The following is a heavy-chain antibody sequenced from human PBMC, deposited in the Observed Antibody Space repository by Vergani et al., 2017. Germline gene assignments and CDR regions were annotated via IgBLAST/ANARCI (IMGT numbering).Heavy chain of an antibody. D-gene: IGHD6-13*01. V-gene: IGHV1-18*01. CDR3: ARDAGSHIRKGYSSSPVYYSYYGMDV. CDR1: GYTFTRYG. Sequence: QVQLVQSGAEVKKPGASVKVSCKASGYTFTRYGISWVRQAPGQGLEWMGWISAYNGNTNYAQKLQGRVTMTTDTSTSTAYMELRSLRSDDTAVYYCARDAGSHIRKGYSSSPVYYSYYGMDVWGQGTTVTVSS. J-gene: IGHJ6*02. CDR2: ISAYNGNT.